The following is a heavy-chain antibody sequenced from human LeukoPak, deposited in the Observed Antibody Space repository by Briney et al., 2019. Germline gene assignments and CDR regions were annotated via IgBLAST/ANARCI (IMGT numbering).Heavy chain of an antibody. CDR3: ARIRDGYNDAYDI. Sequence: VASVKVSCKASGYTFTSYDINWVRQATGQGLEWMGLINPGGDNTNYAQNFQGRVTMTRDTSASTVYMELSSLRSEDTAIYYCARIRDGYNDAYDIWGQGTVVTVPS. D-gene: IGHD5-24*01. J-gene: IGHJ3*02. CDR1: GYTFTSYD. CDR2: INPGGDNT. V-gene: IGHV1-46*01.